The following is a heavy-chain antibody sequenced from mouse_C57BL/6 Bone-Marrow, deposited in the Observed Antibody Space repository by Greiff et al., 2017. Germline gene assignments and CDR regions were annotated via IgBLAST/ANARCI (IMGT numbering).Heavy chain of an antibody. D-gene: IGHD3-2*02. J-gene: IGHJ2*01. CDR1: GYTFTDYY. CDR2: INPYNGGT. Sequence: VQLQQSGPVLVKLGASVKMSCKASGYTFTDYYMNWVKQSHGKSLEWIGVINPYNGGTSYNQKFKGKATLTVDKSSSTAYMELNSLTSEDSAVYYCARPSSGYWCQGTTLTVSS. V-gene: IGHV1-19*01. CDR3: ARPSSGY.